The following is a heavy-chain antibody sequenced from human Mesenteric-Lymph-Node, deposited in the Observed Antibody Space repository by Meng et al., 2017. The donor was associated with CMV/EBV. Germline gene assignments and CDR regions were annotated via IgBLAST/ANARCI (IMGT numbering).Heavy chain of an antibody. CDR3: ARDQMYDFWSGYTYYYYGMDV. D-gene: IGHD3-3*01. CDR2: ISSSSSYI. V-gene: IGHV3-21*01. CDR1: GFTFSSYS. Sequence: GGSLRLSCAASGFTFSSYSMNWVRQAPGKGLEWVSSISSSSSYIYYADSVKGRFTISRDNAKNSLYLQMNSLRAEDTAVYYCARDQMYDFWSGYTYYYYGMDVWGQGTTVTVSS. J-gene: IGHJ6*02.